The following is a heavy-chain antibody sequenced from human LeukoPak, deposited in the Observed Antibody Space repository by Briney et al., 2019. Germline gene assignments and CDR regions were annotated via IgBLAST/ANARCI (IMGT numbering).Heavy chain of an antibody. J-gene: IGHJ4*02. Sequence: ASVKVSCKVSGYTLTELSMHWVRQAPGKGLEWMGGFDPEDGETIYARKFQGRVTMTEDTSTDTAYMELSSLRSEDTAVYYCATCPDFWSGYNYWGQGTLVTVSS. CDR2: FDPEDGET. D-gene: IGHD3-3*01. CDR1: GYTLTELS. CDR3: ATCPDFWSGYNY. V-gene: IGHV1-24*01.